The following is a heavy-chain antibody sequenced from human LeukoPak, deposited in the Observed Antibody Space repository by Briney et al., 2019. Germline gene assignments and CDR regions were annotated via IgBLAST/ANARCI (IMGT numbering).Heavy chain of an antibody. D-gene: IGHD3-10*01. V-gene: IGHV3-48*03. CDR1: GFTFSSYE. CDR2: ISSSGSTI. CDR3: ARETMVRGVIDY. J-gene: IGHJ4*02. Sequence: GGSLLLSCAASGFTFSSYEMNGVRPAGGKGQEWVSYISSSGSTIYDADSVKGRFTISKDNAKNSLYLQMNSLRAEDTAVYYCARETMVRGVIDYWGQGTLVTVSS.